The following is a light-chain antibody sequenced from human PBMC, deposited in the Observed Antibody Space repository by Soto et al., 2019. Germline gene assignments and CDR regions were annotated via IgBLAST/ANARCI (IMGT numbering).Light chain of an antibody. V-gene: IGLV4-60*03. CDR1: SGHSSYI. J-gene: IGLJ3*02. CDR2: LEGSGTN. CDR3: ETWDSNTRV. Sequence: QAVVTQSSSASASLGSSVNLTCTLSSGHSSYIIAWHQQQPGKAPRYLMKLEGSGTNNKGSGVPDRFSGSSSGADRYLTISNLQSEDEADYYCETWDSNTRVFGGGTKLTVL.